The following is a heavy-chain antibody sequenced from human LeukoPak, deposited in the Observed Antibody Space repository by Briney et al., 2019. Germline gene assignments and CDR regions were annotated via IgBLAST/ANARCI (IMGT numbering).Heavy chain of an antibody. V-gene: IGHV4-59*01. D-gene: IGHD1-1*01. Sequence: SETLSLTCTVSGGSISSYYWSWIRQPPGKGLEWIGYIYYSGSTNYNPSLKSRVTISVDTSKNQFSLKLSSVTAADTAVYYCARGPETGITDYWGQGTLVTVSS. J-gene: IGHJ4*02. CDR1: GGSISSYY. CDR3: ARGPETGITDY. CDR2: IYYSGST.